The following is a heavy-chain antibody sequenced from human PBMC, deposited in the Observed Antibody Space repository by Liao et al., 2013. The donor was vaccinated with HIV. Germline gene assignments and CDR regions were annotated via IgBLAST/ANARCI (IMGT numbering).Heavy chain of an antibody. CDR2: IYYSGST. CDR3: ARGQWSSSSGVFDY. J-gene: IGHJ4*02. CDR1: GGSISISSSSYY. Sequence: QLQLQESGPGLVKPSETLSLTCTVSGGSISISSSSYYWGWIRQPPGKGLEWIGSIYYSGSTYYNPSLKSRVTISVDTSKNQYSLKLSSVTAADTAVYYCARGQWSSSSGVFDYWGQGTLVTVSS. D-gene: IGHD6-6*01. V-gene: IGHV4-39*07.